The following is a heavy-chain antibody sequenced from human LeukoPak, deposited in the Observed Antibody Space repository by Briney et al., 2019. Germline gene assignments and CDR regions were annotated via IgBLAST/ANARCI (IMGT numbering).Heavy chain of an antibody. V-gene: IGHV3-30*18. CDR2: ISYDGSNK. Sequence: GGSLRLSCAASGFTFSSYGMHWVRQAPGKGLEWVAVISYDGSNKYYADSVKGRFTISRDSSKNTLYLQMNSLRVDDTAVYYCAKDGTRGIRFGKIPHYFDYWGQGTLVTVSS. CDR1: GFTFSSYG. D-gene: IGHD3-10*01. CDR3: AKDGTRGIRFGKIPHYFDY. J-gene: IGHJ4*02.